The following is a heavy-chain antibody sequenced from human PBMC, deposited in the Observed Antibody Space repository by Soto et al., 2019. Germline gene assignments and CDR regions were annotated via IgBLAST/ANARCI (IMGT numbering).Heavy chain of an antibody. CDR2: ISGSGGST. D-gene: IGHD2-2*01. CDR3: AKDQVVVVPAAMYNWFDP. CDR1: GFTFSSYA. V-gene: IGHV3-23*01. J-gene: IGHJ5*02. Sequence: LRLSCAASGFTFSSYAMSWVRQAPGKGLEWVSAISGSGGSTYYADSVKGRFTISRDNSKNTLYLQMNSLRAEDTAVYYCAKDQVVVVPAAMYNWFDPWGQGTLVTVSS.